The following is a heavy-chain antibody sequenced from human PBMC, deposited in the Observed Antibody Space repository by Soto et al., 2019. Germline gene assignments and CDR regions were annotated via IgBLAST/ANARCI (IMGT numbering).Heavy chain of an antibody. V-gene: IGHV3-30*18. CDR3: VKEFGVAGSSYESFFDY. J-gene: IGHJ4*02. D-gene: IGHD5-18*01. CDR1: GFTLSSHG. Sequence: GGSLRLSCAASGFTLSSHGMQWVRQAPGKGLEWVAVVSYDGGTKYYADSVKGRFTISRDNSKNTLCLQMNSLRAEDTAVYYCVKEFGVAGSSYESFFDYWGQGTLVTVSS. CDR2: VSYDGGTK.